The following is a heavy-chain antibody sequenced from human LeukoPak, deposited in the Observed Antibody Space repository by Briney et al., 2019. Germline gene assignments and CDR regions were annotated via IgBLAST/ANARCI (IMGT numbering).Heavy chain of an antibody. J-gene: IGHJ5*02. Sequence: ASVKVSCTASGYTFTSYHINWVRQATGQGLEWMGWMNPNSGNTGYTQKFQGRVTMTRNTSISTAYMELSSLRSEDTAVYYCARDHGYDFWSGYYKIAWFDPWGQGTLVTVSS. CDR2: MNPNSGNT. CDR3: ARDHGYDFWSGYYKIAWFDP. CDR1: GYTFTSYH. D-gene: IGHD3-3*01. V-gene: IGHV1-8*01.